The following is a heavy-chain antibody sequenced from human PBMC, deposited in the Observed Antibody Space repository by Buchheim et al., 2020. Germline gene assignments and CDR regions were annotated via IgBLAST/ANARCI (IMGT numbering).Heavy chain of an antibody. CDR3: ARDPGIAAAGIDY. D-gene: IGHD6-13*01. CDR1: GFTFSSYA. Sequence: QVQLVESGGGVVQPGRSLRLSCAASGFTFSSYAMHWVRQAPGKGLEWVAVISFDGSNKYYADSVKGRFTISRGNSKDTLYLQMNSLRAEDTAVYYCARDPGIAAAGIDYWGQGTL. CDR2: ISFDGSNK. J-gene: IGHJ4*02. V-gene: IGHV3-30*04.